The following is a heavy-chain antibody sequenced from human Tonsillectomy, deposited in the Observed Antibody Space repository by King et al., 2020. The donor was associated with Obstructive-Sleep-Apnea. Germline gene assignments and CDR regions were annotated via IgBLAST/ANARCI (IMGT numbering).Heavy chain of an antibody. J-gene: IGHJ4*02. D-gene: IGHD6-6*01. CDR1: GFTFSDST. V-gene: IGHV3-73*01. CDR2: IRSKPNSDAT. Sequence: VQLVESGGGLVQPGGSLKLSCAASGFTFSDSTMHWVRQASGKGLEWVGGIRSKPNSDATANAASLKGRFTVSRDDSKNTAYLQMNSLKTEDTAVDYCTRRAGDSSSGPFDYWGQGTLVTVSS. CDR3: TRRAGDSSSGPFDY.